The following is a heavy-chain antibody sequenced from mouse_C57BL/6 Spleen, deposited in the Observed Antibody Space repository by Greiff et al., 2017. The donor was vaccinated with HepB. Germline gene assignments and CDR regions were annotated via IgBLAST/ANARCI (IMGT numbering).Heavy chain of an antibody. CDR3: ARQRGGYAMDY. CDR1: GFTFSDYG. CDR2: ISSGSSTI. V-gene: IGHV5-17*01. Sequence: EVQLVESGGGLVKPGGSLKLSCAASGFTFSDYGMHWVRQAPEKGLEWVAYISSGSSTIYYADTVKGRFTISRDNAKNTLFLQMTRLRSEDTAMYYCARQRGGYAMDYWGQGTSVTVSS. J-gene: IGHJ4*01.